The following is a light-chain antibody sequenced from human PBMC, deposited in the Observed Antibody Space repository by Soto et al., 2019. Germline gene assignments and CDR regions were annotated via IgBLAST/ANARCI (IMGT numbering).Light chain of an antibody. Sequence: EIVMTQSPATPSVSPGERATLSCRASQSVSSNLAWYQQKPGQAPRLLIYGASTRATGIPARFSGSGSGTEFTLTISRLEPEDFAVYYCQQYGSSMYTFGQGTKLEIK. CDR2: GAS. V-gene: IGKV3-15*01. CDR3: QQYGSSMYT. J-gene: IGKJ2*01. CDR1: QSVSSN.